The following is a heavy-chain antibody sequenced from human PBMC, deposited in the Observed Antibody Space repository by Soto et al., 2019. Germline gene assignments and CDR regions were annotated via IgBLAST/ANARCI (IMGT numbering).Heavy chain of an antibody. J-gene: IGHJ5*02. Sequence: PSETLSLTCTVSGGSTSNYYWTWVRQSPEKGLEWIGYMYYNGNINYNPSLKSRVTISIDTSKNQFSLTLKSVTAADTAVYYCASGGNWFDPWGQGVLVTVSS. V-gene: IGHV4-59*01. CDR1: GGSTSNYY. CDR2: MYYNGNI. CDR3: ASGGNWFDP. D-gene: IGHD3-16*01.